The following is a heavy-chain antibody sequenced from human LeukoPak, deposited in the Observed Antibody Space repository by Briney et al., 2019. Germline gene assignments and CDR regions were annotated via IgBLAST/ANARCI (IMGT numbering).Heavy chain of an antibody. Sequence: SETLSLTCAVYGGSFSGYYWSWIRQPPGKGLEWIGEINHSGSTNYNPSLKGRVTISVDTSKNQFSLKLSSVTAADTAVYYCARGWDYGDYWGQGTLVTVSS. CDR3: ARGWDYGDY. CDR1: GGSFSGYY. CDR2: INHSGST. V-gene: IGHV4-34*01. J-gene: IGHJ4*02. D-gene: IGHD7-27*01.